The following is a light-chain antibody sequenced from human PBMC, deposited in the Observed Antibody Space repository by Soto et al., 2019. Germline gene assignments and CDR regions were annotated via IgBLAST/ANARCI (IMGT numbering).Light chain of an antibody. CDR2: GAS. J-gene: IGKJ4*01. CDR1: QSVSNSY. V-gene: IGKV3-20*01. CDR3: QQYGSSPLT. Sequence: EIVLTQSPGTLSLSPGERATLSCRASQSVSNSYLSWYQQKPGQAPRLLIYGASSRATGIPDRFSGSGSGTDFTLTITNLDPEDFAVYYCQQYGSSPLTFGGGTKVDIK.